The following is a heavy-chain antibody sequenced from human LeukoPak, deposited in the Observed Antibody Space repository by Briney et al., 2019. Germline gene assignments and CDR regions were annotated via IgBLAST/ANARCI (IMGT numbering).Heavy chain of an antibody. CDR3: AKIGRDGYNVDY. Sequence: GGSLRLSCAASGFTFSSYAISWVRQAPGKWLEWVSAISGSGGSTYYADSVKGRFTISRDNSKNTLYLQMNSLRAEDTAVYYCAKIGRDGYNVDYWGQGTLVTVSS. CDR1: GFTFSSYA. J-gene: IGHJ4*02. V-gene: IGHV3-23*01. D-gene: IGHD5-24*01. CDR2: ISGSGGST.